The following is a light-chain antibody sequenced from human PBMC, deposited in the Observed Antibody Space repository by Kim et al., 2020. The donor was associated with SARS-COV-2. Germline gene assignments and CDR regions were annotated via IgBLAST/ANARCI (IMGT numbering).Light chain of an antibody. J-gene: IGKJ2*01. CDR2: GAS. V-gene: IGKV3-20*01. CDR3: QQCSYSPET. Sequence: ETVLTQSPGTPSLSPGERATLSCRASQSGSSYLAWYQRKPGQAPSLLIYGASSRATGIPDRFSGSVSGTDFTLTISRLEPEDFAVYYCQQCSYSPETFGLETKLEI. CDR1: QSGSSY.